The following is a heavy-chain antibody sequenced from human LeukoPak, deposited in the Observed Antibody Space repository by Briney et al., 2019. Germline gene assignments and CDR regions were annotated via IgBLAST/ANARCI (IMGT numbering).Heavy chain of an antibody. CDR1: GYNFSNHW. Sequence: GESLQISCKAPGYNFSNHWIGWVRQVPGKGLEGMGIIYPDESGTRHSSSLQGQVTMSVDKSISTAYLQWTSPKASDTALYYCARRVVVVTSVASVDHWGQGTLVTVSS. D-gene: IGHD2-21*02. CDR2: IYPDESGT. J-gene: IGHJ4*02. V-gene: IGHV5-51*01. CDR3: ARRVVVVTSVASVDH.